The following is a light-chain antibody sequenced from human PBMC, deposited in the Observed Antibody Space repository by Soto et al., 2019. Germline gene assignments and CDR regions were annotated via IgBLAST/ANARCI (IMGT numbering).Light chain of an antibody. Sequence: EIVLTRSPGTLSLSPGERATLSCRASQSVSSSYLAWYQQKPGQAPRLLIYGASSRATGIPDRFSGSGSGTDFTLTISRLEPEDFAVYYCQQYDSSFLLGGGTKVEIK. CDR1: QSVSSSY. V-gene: IGKV3-20*01. J-gene: IGKJ4*01. CDR3: QQYDSSFL. CDR2: GAS.